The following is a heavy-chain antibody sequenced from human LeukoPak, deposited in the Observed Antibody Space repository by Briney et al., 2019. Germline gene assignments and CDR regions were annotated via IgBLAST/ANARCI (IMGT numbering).Heavy chain of an antibody. CDR1: GYSFTSYW. D-gene: IGHD3-22*01. CDR2: IYPGDSDT. J-gene: IGHJ4*02. CDR3: ARWAYYYDSSGYADY. V-gene: IGHV5-51*01. Sequence: GESLKISCKGSGYSFTSYWIGWVRQMPGKGLEWMGIIYPGDSDTRYSPSFQGRVTISADKSISTAYLQWSSLKASDTAMYYCARWAYYYDSSGYADYWGQGTLVTVSS.